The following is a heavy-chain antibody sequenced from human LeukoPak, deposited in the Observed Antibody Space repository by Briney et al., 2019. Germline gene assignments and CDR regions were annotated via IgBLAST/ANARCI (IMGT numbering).Heavy chain of an antibody. V-gene: IGHV4-30-2*01. CDR1: GGSISSGGYS. D-gene: IGHD3-10*01. J-gene: IGHJ4*02. CDR3: ARSTMVRGVFDY. CDR2: IYHSGST. Sequence: SETLSLTCAVSGGSISSGGYSWSWIRRPPGKGLEWIGYIYHSGSTYYNPSLKSRVTISVDRSKNQFSLKLSSVTAADTAVYYCARSTMVRGVFDYWGQGTLVTVSS.